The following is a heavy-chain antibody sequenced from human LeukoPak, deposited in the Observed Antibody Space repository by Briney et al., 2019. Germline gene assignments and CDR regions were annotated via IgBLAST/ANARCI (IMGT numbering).Heavy chain of an antibody. V-gene: IGHV3-74*01. CDR3: ARDRRDGLDY. J-gene: IGHJ4*02. Sequence: GGSLRLSCAASGFTFSGYWMHWFRQVPGKGPVWVSGISGDGINSLYADSVKGRFTISRDNAKNTLYLQMNSLRAEDTAVYYCARDRRDGLDYWGQGTLVTVSS. CDR2: ISGDGINS. CDR1: GFTFSGYW.